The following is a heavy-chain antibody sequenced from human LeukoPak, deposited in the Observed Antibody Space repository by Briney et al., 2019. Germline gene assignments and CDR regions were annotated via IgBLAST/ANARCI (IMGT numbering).Heavy chain of an antibody. V-gene: IGHV3-23*01. D-gene: IGHD2-2*01. CDR2: IGGSGGAM. Sequence: PGGSLRLSCAASGFTFSNYAMTWVRQAPGQGLEWVSTIGGSGGAMFYADSVKGRFTISRDNAKNTLYLQMNSLRAEDTAVYYCASVGYFSSTSNYYYMDVWGKGTTVTVSS. CDR1: GFTFSNYA. CDR3: ASVGYFSSTSNYYYMDV. J-gene: IGHJ6*03.